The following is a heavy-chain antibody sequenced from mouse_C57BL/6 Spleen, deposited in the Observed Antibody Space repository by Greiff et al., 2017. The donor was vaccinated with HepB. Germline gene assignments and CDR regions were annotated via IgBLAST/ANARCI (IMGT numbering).Heavy chain of an antibody. D-gene: IGHD3-2*02. V-gene: IGHV1-80*01. CDR3: ARGAQGDY. CDR1: GYAFSSYW. Sequence: VNVVESGAELVKPGASVKISCKASGYAFSSYWMNWVKQRPGKGLEWIGQIYPGDGDTNYNGKFKGKATLTADKSSSTAYMQLSSLTSEDSAVYFCARGAQGDYWGQGTTLTVSS. CDR2: IYPGDGDT. J-gene: IGHJ2*01.